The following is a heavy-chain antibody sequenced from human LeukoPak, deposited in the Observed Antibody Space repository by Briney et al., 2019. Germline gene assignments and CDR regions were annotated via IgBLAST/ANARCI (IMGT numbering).Heavy chain of an antibody. Sequence: ASVKVSCKASGYTFSRYGISWVRQAPGHGLEWMGWISAYNGNAKYAQTLQGRVTMTTDTSTSTAYMELRSLTSDDTAVYYCARTVDSYNWRENWFDPWGQGTLVTASS. CDR1: GYTFSRYG. CDR3: ARTVDSYNWRENWFDP. V-gene: IGHV1-18*01. D-gene: IGHD1-20*01. J-gene: IGHJ5*02. CDR2: ISAYNGNA.